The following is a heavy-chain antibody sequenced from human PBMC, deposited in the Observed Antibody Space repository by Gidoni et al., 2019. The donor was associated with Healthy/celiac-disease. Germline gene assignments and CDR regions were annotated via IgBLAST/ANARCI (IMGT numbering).Heavy chain of an antibody. Sequence: EVQLVESGGGLVQPGVSLRLSCAASGFTVSSHYMSWVRQAPGKGLEWVLVIYCGGSTYDAESVKGRFTISRNNSKNTLYLQMNSLRAEDTAVYYCAREQTGYCSSTSCYIVRGWFDPWGQGTLVTVSS. D-gene: IGHD2-2*02. V-gene: IGHV3-53*04. CDR2: IYCGGST. CDR3: AREQTGYCSSTSCYIVRGWFDP. CDR1: GFTVSSHY. J-gene: IGHJ5*02.